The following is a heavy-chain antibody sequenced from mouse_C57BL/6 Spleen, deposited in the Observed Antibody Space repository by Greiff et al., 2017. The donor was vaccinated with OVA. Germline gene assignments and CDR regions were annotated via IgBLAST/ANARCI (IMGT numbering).Heavy chain of an antibody. Sequence: QVQLKQSGAELVRPGASVKLSCKASGYTFTDYYINWVKQRPGQGLEWIARIYPGSGNTYYNEKFKGKATLTAEESSSTAYMQLSSLTSEDSAVYYCTNYGDYFDYWGQGTTLTVSS. CDR1: GYTFTDYY. CDR2: IYPGSGNT. V-gene: IGHV1-76*01. D-gene: IGHD1-1*02. J-gene: IGHJ2*01. CDR3: TNYGDYFDY.